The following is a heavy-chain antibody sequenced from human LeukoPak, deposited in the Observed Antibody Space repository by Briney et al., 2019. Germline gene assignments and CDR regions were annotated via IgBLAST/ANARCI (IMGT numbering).Heavy chain of an antibody. CDR2: IYYSGSA. CDR1: GGSISSGGYY. D-gene: IGHD3-10*01. CDR3: ARVNYGSATKEDY. J-gene: IGHJ4*02. Sequence: SQTLSLTCTVSGGSISSGGYYWSWIRQHPGKGLEWIGYIYYSGSAYYNPSLKSRVTISVDTSENQFSLKLSSVTAADTAVYYCARVNYGSATKEDYWGQGTLVTVSS. V-gene: IGHV4-31*03.